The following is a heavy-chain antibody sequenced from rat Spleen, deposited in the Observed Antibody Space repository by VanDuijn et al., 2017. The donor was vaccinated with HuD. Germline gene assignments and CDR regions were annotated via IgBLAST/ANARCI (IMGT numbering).Heavy chain of an antibody. Sequence: EVQLKESGPGLVQPSQTLSLTCTVSGFSLTDYSIHWVRQPPGEGLEWMGVMWSGGSTAYNSLLKSRLSISRDTSKSQVFLKVNSLQTEDTATYYCARMGGLLSPPFDYWGQGVMVTVSS. V-gene: IGHV2S63*01. CDR2: MWSGGST. CDR3: ARMGGLLSPPFDY. J-gene: IGHJ2*01. CDR1: GFSLTDYS. D-gene: IGHD1-12*03.